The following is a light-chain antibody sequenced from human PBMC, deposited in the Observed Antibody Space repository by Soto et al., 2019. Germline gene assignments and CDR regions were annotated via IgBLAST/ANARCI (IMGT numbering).Light chain of an antibody. V-gene: IGKV3-20*01. CDR1: QSVSSTY. J-gene: IGKJ1*01. CDR3: QQYGSIPWT. Sequence: ETVLTQSPGTLSLSPGERAILSCRASQSVSSTYLAWYQQKPGQAPRLLIYGASSRATGIPDRFSGSGSGTDFTLTISRLEPEDFAVYYCQQYGSIPWTFGQGTKVDIK. CDR2: GAS.